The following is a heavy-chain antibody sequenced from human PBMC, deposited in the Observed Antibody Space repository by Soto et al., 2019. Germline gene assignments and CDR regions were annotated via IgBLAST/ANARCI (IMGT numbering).Heavy chain of an antibody. J-gene: IGHJ3*02. Sequence: GGSLRLSCAASGFTFSSYAMSWVRQAPGKGLEWVSAISGSGGSTYYADSVKGRFTISRDNSKNTLYLQMNSLRAEDTAVYYCAKEMTPPILRFLEWFDAFDIWGQGTMVTVSS. CDR2: ISGSGGST. CDR1: GFTFSSYA. D-gene: IGHD3-3*01. CDR3: AKEMTPPILRFLEWFDAFDI. V-gene: IGHV3-23*01.